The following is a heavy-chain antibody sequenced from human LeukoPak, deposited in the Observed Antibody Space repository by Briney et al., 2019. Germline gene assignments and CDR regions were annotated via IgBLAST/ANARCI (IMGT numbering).Heavy chain of an antibody. CDR1: GGSISSGSYY. J-gene: IGHJ3*02. Sequence: PSETPSLTCTVSGGSISSGSYYWSWIRQPAGKGLEWIGRIYTSGSTNYNPSLKSRVTISVDTSKNQFSLKLSSVTAADTAVYYCARATYSYERAFDIWGQGTMVTVSS. V-gene: IGHV4-61*02. CDR2: IYTSGST. D-gene: IGHD5-18*01. CDR3: ARATYSYERAFDI.